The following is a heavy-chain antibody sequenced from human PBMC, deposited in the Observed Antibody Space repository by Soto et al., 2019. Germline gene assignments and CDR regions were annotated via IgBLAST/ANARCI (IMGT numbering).Heavy chain of an antibody. CDR3: AKDRGIQLRKYHSGMDV. CDR2: ISYDGTKK. Sequence: QVQLVESGGGVVQPGRSLRLSCAASGFTFSSYGMHWVRQAPGKGLEWVAVISYDGTKKYYADSVKGRFTISRDTSMSTLYLQMNSLRGEDTSVYFCAKDRGIQLRKYHSGMDVWAQGTTVIVSS. J-gene: IGHJ6*02. CDR1: GFTFSSYG. V-gene: IGHV3-30*18. D-gene: IGHD5-18*01.